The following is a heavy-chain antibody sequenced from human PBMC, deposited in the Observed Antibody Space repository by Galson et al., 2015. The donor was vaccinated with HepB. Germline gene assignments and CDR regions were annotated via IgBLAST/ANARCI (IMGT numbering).Heavy chain of an antibody. Sequence: SVKVSCKASGGTFSSYTISWVRQAPGQGLEWMGRIIPILGIANYAQKFQGRVTITADKSTSTAYMELSSLRSEDTAVYYCARDVRDGYNSRDDAFDIWGQGTMVTVSS. CDR3: ARDVRDGYNSRDDAFDI. J-gene: IGHJ3*02. CDR2: IIPILGIA. V-gene: IGHV1-69*04. D-gene: IGHD5-24*01. CDR1: GGTFSSYT.